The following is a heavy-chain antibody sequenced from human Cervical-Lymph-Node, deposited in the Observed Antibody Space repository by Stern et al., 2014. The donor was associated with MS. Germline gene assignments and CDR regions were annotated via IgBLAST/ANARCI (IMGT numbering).Heavy chain of an antibody. J-gene: IGHJ3*01. CDR1: GDSLSNDNW. Sequence: QVQLQESGPGLVKPSDTLSLTCAVSGDSLSNDNWWGWIRQPPGKGLEWIGYIYYTGGTFYNPSLTSRVTLSMATSKNQFSLKLTSVPAVDTAVYYCARAMKGSAFDLWGQGTIITVSS. CDR2: IYYTGGT. V-gene: IGHV4-28*03. CDR3: ARAMKGSAFDL. D-gene: IGHD3-10*01.